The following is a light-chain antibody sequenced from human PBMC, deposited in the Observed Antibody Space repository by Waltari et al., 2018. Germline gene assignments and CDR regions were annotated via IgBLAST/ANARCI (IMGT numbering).Light chain of an antibody. J-gene: IGKJ1*01. V-gene: IGKV4-1*01. CDR3: QQYYSTPRT. CDR2: WAS. CDR1: QSVLYRSNNKNY. Sequence: DIVMTQSPDSLAVSLGASATINCKSSQSVLYRSNNKNYLAWYQQKPGQTPKLLIYWASTRESGVPDRFSGSGSGTDFTLTISSLQAEDVAVYYCQQYYSTPRTFGQGTKVEIK.